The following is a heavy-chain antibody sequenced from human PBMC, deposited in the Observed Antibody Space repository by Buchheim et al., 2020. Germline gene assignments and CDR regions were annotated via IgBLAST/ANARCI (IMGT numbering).Heavy chain of an antibody. CDR1: GGSFSGYY. Sequence: QVQLQESGPGLLKPSETLSLTCAVYGGSFSGYYWSWIRQPPGKGLEWIGEINHSGSTNYNPSLKSRVTISVDTSKNQFSLKLSSVTAADTAVYYCARVRAARPFYYYYMDVWGKGTT. V-gene: IGHV4-34*01. CDR2: INHSGST. D-gene: IGHD6-6*01. CDR3: ARVRAARPFYYYYMDV. J-gene: IGHJ6*03.